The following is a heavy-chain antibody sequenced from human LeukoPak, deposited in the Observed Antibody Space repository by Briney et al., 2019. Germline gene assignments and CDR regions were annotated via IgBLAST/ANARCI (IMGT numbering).Heavy chain of an antibody. D-gene: IGHD2-21*01. CDR3: AGRGASILWWSHYYFDY. CDR2: IYYSGST. CDR1: GGSISSSSCY. J-gene: IGHJ4*02. V-gene: IGHV4-39*07. Sequence: SETLSLTCTVSGGSISSSSCYWGWIRQPPGKGLEWIGSIYYSGSTYYNPSLKSRVTISVDTSKNQFSLKLSSVTAADTAVYYCAGRGASILWWSHYYFDYWGQGTLVTVSS.